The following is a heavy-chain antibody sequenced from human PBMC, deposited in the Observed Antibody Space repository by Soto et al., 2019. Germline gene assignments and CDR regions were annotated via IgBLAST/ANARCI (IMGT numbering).Heavy chain of an antibody. D-gene: IGHD6-25*01. J-gene: IGHJ5*02. CDR2: MYYSGST. CDR1: GGSISSSDFY. Sequence: QLQRQESGPGLVKPSETLSLTCTVSGGSISSSDFYWGWLRQTPGKGLEFIGSMYYSGSTYYNPSLKSRRTISVDTSKNQFTLKLISVTAADTAVYYCAVVDSTGNWFDPWGEGALVTVSS. V-gene: IGHV4-39*01. CDR3: AVVDSTGNWFDP.